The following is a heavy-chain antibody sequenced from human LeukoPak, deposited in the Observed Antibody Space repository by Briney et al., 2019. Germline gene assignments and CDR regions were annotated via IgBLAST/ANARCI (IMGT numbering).Heavy chain of an antibody. CDR3: ARNFHYYESSGYFEY. D-gene: IGHD3-22*01. V-gene: IGHV4-59*11. CDR1: GVSITGHY. CDR2: IYYSGST. J-gene: IGHJ4*02. Sequence: SETLSVTCTVSGVSITGHYWSWIRQPPGKGLEWIGYIYYSGSTSYNPSLKSRVTISVDTSMDQFSLNLVSVTAAATAVYYCARNFHYYESSGYFEYWGQGNLVTVSS.